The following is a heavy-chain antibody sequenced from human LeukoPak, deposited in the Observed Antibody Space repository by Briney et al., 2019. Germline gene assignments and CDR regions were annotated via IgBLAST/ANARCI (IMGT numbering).Heavy chain of an antibody. D-gene: IGHD6-19*01. V-gene: IGHV3-53*01. CDR3: AKDSSGPAF. CDR1: GFTVSNTY. CDR2: IYSSGGT. J-gene: IGHJ4*02. Sequence: PGGSLRLSCAASGFTVSNTYMSWVRQAPGEGLEWVSVIYSSGGTFYSESVKGRFTISRDYSKNTLYLQMNSLRVDDTAVYYCAKDSSGPAFWGQGTLVTVSS.